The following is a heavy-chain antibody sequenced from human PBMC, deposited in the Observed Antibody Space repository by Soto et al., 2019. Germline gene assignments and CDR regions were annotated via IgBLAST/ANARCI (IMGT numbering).Heavy chain of an antibody. D-gene: IGHD3-3*01. Sequence: GGSLRLSCAASGFTFSTYAMHWVRQAPGKGLEWVAVISYDGSNKYYADSVKGRFTISRDNSKNTLYLKMNSLRAEDTDVYYCARDKRDLRFLEWSYYFGYWGQGT. CDR1: GFTFSTYA. CDR2: ISYDGSNK. CDR3: ARDKRDLRFLEWSYYFGY. V-gene: IGHV3-30-3*01. J-gene: IGHJ4*02.